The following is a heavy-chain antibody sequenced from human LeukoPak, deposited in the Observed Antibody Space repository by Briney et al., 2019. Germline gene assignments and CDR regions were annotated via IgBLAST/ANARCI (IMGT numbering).Heavy chain of an antibody. CDR1: GFTFSSYE. J-gene: IGHJ4*02. D-gene: IGHD7-27*01. Sequence: PGVPLRLFCGAWGFTFSSYEMIWLPGSPGKAREGVSYTSGSGINIYYEDSVKGRFTISRDNAKNSLYLQMSSLRVDDTDVYYCARGPGSGLGMTRYFDYWGQGTLVTVSS. CDR3: ARGPGSGLGMTRYFDY. V-gene: IGHV3-48*03. CDR2: TSGSGINI.